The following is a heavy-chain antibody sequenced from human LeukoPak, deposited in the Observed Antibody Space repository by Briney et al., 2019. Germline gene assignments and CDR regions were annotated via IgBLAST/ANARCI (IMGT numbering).Heavy chain of an antibody. CDR2: IWYDGSNK. D-gene: IGHD1-1*01. V-gene: IGHV3-33*01. CDR1: RFTFKNYG. J-gene: IGHJ5*02. CDR3: ARDTSERLDL. Sequence: GGSLRLSCAASRFTFKNYGMHWVRQAPGKGLEWVGVIWYDGSNKYSADSVQGRFTISRDNSKNMLFPQMNSLRPEDTAIYYCARDTSERLDLWGQGTLVTVPS.